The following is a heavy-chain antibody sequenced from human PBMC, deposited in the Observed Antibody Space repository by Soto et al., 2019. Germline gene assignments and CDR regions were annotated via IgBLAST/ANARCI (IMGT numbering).Heavy chain of an antibody. D-gene: IGHD6-13*01. J-gene: IGHJ3*02. CDR2: IYSGGST. CDR3: ARIADTTSYFDI. V-gene: IGHV3-53*01. CDR1: GFTVSSNY. Sequence: GGSLRLSCAASGFTVSSNYMSWVRQAPGKGLEWVSVIYSGGSTYYADSVKGRFTISRDNSKNTLYLQMNSLRAEDTAVYYCARIADTTSYFDIWGQGTMVTVSS.